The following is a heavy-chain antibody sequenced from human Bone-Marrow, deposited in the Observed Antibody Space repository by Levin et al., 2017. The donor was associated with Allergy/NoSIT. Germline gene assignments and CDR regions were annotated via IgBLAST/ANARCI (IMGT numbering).Heavy chain of an antibody. CDR1: GFSLTTSGMY. Sequence: SGPTLVKPTQTLTLTCNFSGFSLTTSGMYVSWIRQPPGKALEWLALIDWNDVTYYNTFLKTRLGISKDTSQNQVILTMTKMDPVDTATYFCSRMRGYYDAGSWDIQYMDVWGKGTTVTVSS. CDR2: IDWNDVT. J-gene: IGHJ6*03. CDR3: SRMRGYYDAGSWDIQYMDV. D-gene: IGHD3-10*01. V-gene: IGHV2-70*01.